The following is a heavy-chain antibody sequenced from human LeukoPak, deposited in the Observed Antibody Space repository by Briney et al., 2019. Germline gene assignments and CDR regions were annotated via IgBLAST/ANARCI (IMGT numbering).Heavy chain of an antibody. CDR2: VSHSGTT. V-gene: IGHV4-30-2*01. CDR1: GGSITSGAYS. CDR3: AREGYDYGAWDAFDI. Sequence: PSETLSLTCAVSGGSITSGAYSWNWIRQPPGKGLEWIGYVSHSGTTYYNPSLKSRVTISVDTSKNQFSLKLSSVTAADTAVYYCAREGYDYGAWDAFDIWGQGTMVTVSS. D-gene: IGHD4/OR15-4a*01. J-gene: IGHJ3*02.